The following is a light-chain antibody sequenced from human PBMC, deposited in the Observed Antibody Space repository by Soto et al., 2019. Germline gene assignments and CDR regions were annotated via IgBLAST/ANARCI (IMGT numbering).Light chain of an antibody. V-gene: IGKV3-20*01. CDR2: SAF. J-gene: IGKJ1*01. CDR1: QSVSSNY. CDR3: QYYGSSPWT. Sequence: EIVLTQSPGTLSLSPGERGTLSCRASQSVSSNYLAWYQQKPGQAPRRLIYSAFSRATGIPDRFSGSGSGTAFSLNISRLEPEEFAVYYCQYYGSSPWTCGQGTKVESK.